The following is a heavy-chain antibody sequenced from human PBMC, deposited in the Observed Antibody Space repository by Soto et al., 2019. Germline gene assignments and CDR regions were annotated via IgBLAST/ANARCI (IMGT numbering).Heavy chain of an antibody. CDR1: RFDFTSYG. D-gene: IGHD2-8*01. Sequence: HPGGSLRLSCAASRFDFTSYGMHWLRQAPGKGLEWVAVMSNDGNNQFYADSVRGRFIISRDTSKNTLFLQMTSLRPEDTAVYHCARGFCDNRVCYYCFDLWGPGALVTVSS. CDR3: ARGFCDNRVCYYCFDL. CDR2: MSNDGNNQ. V-gene: IGHV3-30*03. J-gene: IGHJ4*02.